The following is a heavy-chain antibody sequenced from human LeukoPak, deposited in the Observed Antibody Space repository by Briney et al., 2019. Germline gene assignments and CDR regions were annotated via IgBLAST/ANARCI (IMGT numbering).Heavy chain of an antibody. V-gene: IGHV1-18*01. Sequence: GSSVKVSCKASGATFSSYAISWVRQAPGQGLEWMGWISAYNGNTNYAQKLQGRVTMTTDTSTSTAYMELRSLRSDAAAVYYCARDAGYSSSQYWFDHWGQGTLVTVSS. CDR2: ISAYNGNT. D-gene: IGHD6-13*01. J-gene: IGHJ5*02. CDR1: GATFSSYA. CDR3: ARDAGYSSSQYWFDH.